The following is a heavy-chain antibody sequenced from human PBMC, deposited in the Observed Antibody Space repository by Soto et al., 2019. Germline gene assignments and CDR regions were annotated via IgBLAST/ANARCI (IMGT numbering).Heavy chain of an antibody. V-gene: IGHV4-39*01. J-gene: IGHJ5*02. CDR1: GGSISSSSYY. Sequence: SETLSLTCTVSGGSISSSSYYWGWIRQPPGKGLEWIGSIYYSGSTYYNPSLKSRVTISVDTSKNQFSLKLSSVTAADTAVYYCARHSNWFDPWGQGTLVTVSS. CDR2: IYYSGST. CDR3: ARHSNWFDP.